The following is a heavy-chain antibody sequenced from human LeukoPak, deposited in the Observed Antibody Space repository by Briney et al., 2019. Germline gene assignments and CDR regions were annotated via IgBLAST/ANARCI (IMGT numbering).Heavy chain of an antibody. D-gene: IGHD6-19*01. CDR1: GFTFSIYA. J-gene: IGHJ4*02. CDR3: AKDLYLPTGWTPFDY. CDR2: ISGSGDIA. Sequence: HPGGSLRLSCAASGFTFSIYAMSWVRQAPGKGLEWVSAISGSGDIAYYADSVKGRFTISRDNSKSTLYLQMNSLRAEDTAIYYCAKDLYLPTGWTPFDYWGQGTLVTVSS. V-gene: IGHV3-23*01.